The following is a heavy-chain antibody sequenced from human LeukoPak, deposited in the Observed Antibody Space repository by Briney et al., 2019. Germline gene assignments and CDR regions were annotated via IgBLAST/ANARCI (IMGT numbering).Heavy chain of an antibody. D-gene: IGHD4-23*01. CDR1: RFMFSSSG. CDR3: ARDGGTSHFDY. Sequence: PGRSLRLSCAASRFMFSSSGMNWVRQAPGKGLEWVAVIWYDGSNKYSADSVKGRFTISRDNSKNTLYLQMNSLRAEDTAVYYCARDGGTSHFDYWGQGTLVSVSS. V-gene: IGHV3-33*01. CDR2: IWYDGSNK. J-gene: IGHJ4*02.